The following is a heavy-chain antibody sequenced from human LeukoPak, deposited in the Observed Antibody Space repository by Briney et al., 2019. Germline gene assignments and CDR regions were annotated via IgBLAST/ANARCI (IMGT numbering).Heavy chain of an antibody. CDR2: MNPNSGNT. CDR1: GYTFTSCD. V-gene: IGHV1-8*03. CDR3: ARGRSRENWFDP. Sequence: ASVKASCKASGYTFTSCDINWVQQTTGQGLEWMGWMNPNSGNTGYAQKFQGRVTITRNTSISTAYMELSSLRSEDTAVYYCARGRSRENWFDPWGQGTLVTVSS. J-gene: IGHJ5*02.